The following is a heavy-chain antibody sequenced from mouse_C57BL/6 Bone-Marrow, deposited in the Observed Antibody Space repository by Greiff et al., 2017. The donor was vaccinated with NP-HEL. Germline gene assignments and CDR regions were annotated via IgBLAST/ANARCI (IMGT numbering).Heavy chain of an antibody. CDR1: GYTFTSYW. V-gene: IGHV1-69*01. D-gene: IGHD4-1*01. CDR2: IDPSDSYT. J-gene: IGHJ2*01. Sequence: QVQLQQPGAELVMPGASVKLSCKASGYTFTSYWMHWVKQRPGQGLEWIGEIDPSDSYTNYNQKFKGKSTLTVDKSSSTAYMQLSSLTSEDSAVYYCERGTGTCCDFDYWGQGTTLTVSS. CDR3: ERGTGTCCDFDY.